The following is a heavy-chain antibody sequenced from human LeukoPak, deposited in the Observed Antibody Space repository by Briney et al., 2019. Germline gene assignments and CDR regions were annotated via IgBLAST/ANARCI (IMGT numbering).Heavy chain of an antibody. CDR2: FYSSGPS. CDR3: AREKAVSGWHAVS. V-gene: IGHV4-4*07. J-gene: IGHJ5*02. Sequence: SQTLSLTSRVAGGSISSDCWSWIRQPGGKGLGWIGRFYSSGPSALNPPFQPRATISVATSKKQVFLTLTSLTAADTAVYFCAREKAVSGWHAVSWGQGTVVSVSS. D-gene: IGHD6-19*01. CDR1: GGSISSDC.